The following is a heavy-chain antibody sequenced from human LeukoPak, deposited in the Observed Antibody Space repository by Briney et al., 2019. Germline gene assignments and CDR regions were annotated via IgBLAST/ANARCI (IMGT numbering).Heavy chain of an antibody. CDR2: ISTNGGST. D-gene: IGHD2-15*01. CDR3: AKGPRYCSGGSCYFDY. J-gene: IGHJ4*02. CDR1: GFTFSIYG. Sequence: GGSLRLSCAASGFTFSIYGMHWVRQAPGKGLEYVSAISTNGGSTYYANSVKGRFTISRDNSKNTLYLQMNSLRAEDTAVYYCAKGPRYCSGGSCYFDYWGQGTLVTVSS. V-gene: IGHV3-64*01.